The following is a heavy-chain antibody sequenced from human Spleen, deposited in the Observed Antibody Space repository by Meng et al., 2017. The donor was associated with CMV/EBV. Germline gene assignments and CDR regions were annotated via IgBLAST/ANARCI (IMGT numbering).Heavy chain of an antibody. D-gene: IGHD2-2*01. Sequence: GESLKISCAASGFIFSSYWMHWVRQAPGKGLVWVSRINTDGRSTRYADSVKGRVTVSRDNAKNTLYLQMNSLSADGTAVYYCVRGEICSATSCPYYYGMDVWGQGTTVTVSS. CDR2: INTDGRST. CDR1: GFIFSSYW. CDR3: VRGEICSATSCPYYYGMDV. V-gene: IGHV3-74*01. J-gene: IGHJ6*02.